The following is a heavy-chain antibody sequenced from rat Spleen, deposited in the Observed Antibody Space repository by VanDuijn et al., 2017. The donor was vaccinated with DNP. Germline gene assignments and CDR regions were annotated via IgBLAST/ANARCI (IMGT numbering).Heavy chain of an antibody. J-gene: IGHJ2*01. Sequence: EVQLVESGGGLVQPGGSLTLSCAASGFTLNKYWMTWIRQAPGKGLEWIASIINSGGNTYYPESVKGRFTVSRDNAKSTLYLQMDSLRSEDTATYYCASQLFDYWGQGVMVTVSS. V-gene: IGHV5-31*01. CDR3: ASQLFDY. D-gene: IGHD1-10*01. CDR2: IINSGGNT. CDR1: GFTLNKYW.